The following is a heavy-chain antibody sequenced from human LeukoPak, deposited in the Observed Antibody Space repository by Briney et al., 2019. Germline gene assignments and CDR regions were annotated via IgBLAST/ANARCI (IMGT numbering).Heavy chain of an antibody. J-gene: IGHJ4*02. V-gene: IGHV1-2*02. Sequence: ASVKVSCKASGYTFTGYYMHWVRQAPGQGLEWMGWINPNSGGTNYAQKFQGRVTMTRDTSTSTVYMELSSLRSEDTAVYYCARGRPKFDYWGQGTLVTASS. CDR2: INPNSGGT. CDR3: ARGRPKFDY. CDR1: GYTFTGYY.